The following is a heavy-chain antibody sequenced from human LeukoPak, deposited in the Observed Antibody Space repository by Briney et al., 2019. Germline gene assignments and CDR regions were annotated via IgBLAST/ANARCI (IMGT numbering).Heavy chain of an antibody. CDR3: AKSPAYYYYYYGMDV. Sequence: GGSLRLSCATSGFTFSEAWLSWVRQAPGKGLEWVSAISGSGGGTYYADSVKGRFTISRDNSKNTLYLQMNSLRAEDTAVYYCAKSPAYYYYYYGMDVWGQGTTVTVSS. J-gene: IGHJ6*02. CDR1: GFTFSEAW. V-gene: IGHV3-23*01. CDR2: ISGSGGGT.